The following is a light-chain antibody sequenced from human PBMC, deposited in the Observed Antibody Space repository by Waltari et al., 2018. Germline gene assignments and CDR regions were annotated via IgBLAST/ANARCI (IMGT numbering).Light chain of an antibody. CDR2: EVT. CDR3: ISYAGNNKYV. V-gene: IGLV2-8*01. J-gene: IGLJ1*01. CDR1: SSDVGAYNY. Sequence: QSALPQPPSASGSPGQSVTISCTGTSSDVGAYNYVSWYQQYPYKAPKLMLYEVTKRPSVVPDRFSCSKAGNTASLTVSGLQAEDEADYYYISYAGNNKYVLGAGTKVTVL.